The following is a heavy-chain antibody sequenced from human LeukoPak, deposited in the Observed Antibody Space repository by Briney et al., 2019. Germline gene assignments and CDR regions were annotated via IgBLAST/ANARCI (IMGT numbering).Heavy chain of an antibody. CDR2: ISAYNGNT. D-gene: IGHD5-12*01. J-gene: IGHJ4*02. Sequence: GASVKVSCKASGYTFTSYGISWVRQAPGQALEWMGWISAYNGNTNYAQKLQGRVTMTTDTSTSTAYMELRSLRSDDTAVYYCARDRPVVATISHPDYWGQGTLVTVSS. CDR1: GYTFTSYG. V-gene: IGHV1-18*01. CDR3: ARDRPVVATISHPDY.